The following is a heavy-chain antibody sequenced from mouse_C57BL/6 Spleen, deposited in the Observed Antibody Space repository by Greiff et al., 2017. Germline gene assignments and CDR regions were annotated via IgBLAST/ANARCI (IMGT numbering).Heavy chain of an antibody. CDR1: GYTFTSYG. Sequence: QVQLQQSGAELARPGSSVKLSCKASGYTFTSYGISWVKQITGQGLELIGEIYPRSGNPYYNKKFKGTATLTTAKSSSTACLALRSLTSAASAVYFCARGYDYDGAWFAYWGQGTLVTVSA. D-gene: IGHD2-4*01. CDR2: IYPRSGNP. V-gene: IGHV1-81*01. J-gene: IGHJ3*01. CDR3: ARGYDYDGAWFAY.